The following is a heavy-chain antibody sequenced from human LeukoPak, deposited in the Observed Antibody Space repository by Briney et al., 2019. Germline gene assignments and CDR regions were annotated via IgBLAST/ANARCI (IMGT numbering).Heavy chain of an antibody. J-gene: IGHJ5*02. Sequence: GGSLRLSCTASGFTFGDYAMSWFRQAPGKGLVWVGFIRSKAYGGTTEYAASVKGRFTISRDDSKSIAYLQMNSLKTQDTAVYYCTRANSSWPEDNWFDPWGQGTLVTVSS. V-gene: IGHV3-49*03. D-gene: IGHD6-13*01. CDR3: TRANSSWPEDNWFDP. CDR1: GFTFGDYA. CDR2: IRSKAYGGTT.